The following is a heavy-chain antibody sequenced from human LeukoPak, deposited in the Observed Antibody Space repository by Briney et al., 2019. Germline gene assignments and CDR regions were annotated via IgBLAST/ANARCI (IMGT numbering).Heavy chain of an antibody. D-gene: IGHD2-2*01. CDR2: IYPGDSDT. V-gene: IGHV5-51*01. J-gene: IGHJ4*02. Sequence: GESLKISCKGSGYSFASYWIAWVRQMPGKGLEWMGIIYPGDSDTRYSPSFQGQVAISADKSISTAYLQWSSLKASDTAMYYCARQEYGSSSNCYDPTEEFDYWGQGTLVTVSS. CDR3: ARQEYGSSSNCYDPTEEFDY. CDR1: GYSFASYW.